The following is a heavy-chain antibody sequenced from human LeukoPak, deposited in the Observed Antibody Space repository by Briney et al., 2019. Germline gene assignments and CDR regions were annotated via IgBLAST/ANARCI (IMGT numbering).Heavy chain of an antibody. D-gene: IGHD3-22*01. CDR1: GYTFTSYG. CDR2: ISAYNGNT. CDR3: AIYYYDSSGSPYFDY. Sequence: ASVKVSCMASGYTFTSYGISWVRQAPGQGLEWMGWISAYNGNTNYAQKLQGRVTMTTDTSTSTAYMELRSLRSDDTAVYYCAIYYYDSSGSPYFDYWGQGTLVTVSS. J-gene: IGHJ4*02. V-gene: IGHV1-18*01.